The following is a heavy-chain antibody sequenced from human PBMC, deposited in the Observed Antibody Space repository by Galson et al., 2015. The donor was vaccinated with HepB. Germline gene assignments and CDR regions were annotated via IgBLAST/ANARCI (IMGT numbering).Heavy chain of an antibody. Sequence: SVKVSCKASGGTFSSYAISWVRQAPGQGLEWMGGIIPIFGTANYAQKFQGRVTITADKSTSTAYMELSSLRSKDTAVYYCARGALREDDYGGNYHWYFDLWGRGTLVTVSS. CDR2: IIPIFGTA. CDR3: ARGALREDDYGGNYHWYFDL. D-gene: IGHD4-23*01. CDR1: GGTFSSYA. J-gene: IGHJ2*01. V-gene: IGHV1-69*06.